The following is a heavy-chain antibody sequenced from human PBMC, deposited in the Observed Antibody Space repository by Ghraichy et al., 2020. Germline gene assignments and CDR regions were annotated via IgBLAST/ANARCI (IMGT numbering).Heavy chain of an antibody. CDR1: GFTFSDSS. Sequence: GESLNISCAASGFTFSDSSMNLVRQAPGKGLEWIAYISNNGDAIHYADSVEGRFTISRNNAQNSLYLQMNSLRDDDTALYYCARILGSVFWGQGTLVTVSS. CDR2: ISNNGDAI. J-gene: IGHJ4*02. CDR3: ARILGSVF. V-gene: IGHV3-48*02. D-gene: IGHD7-27*01.